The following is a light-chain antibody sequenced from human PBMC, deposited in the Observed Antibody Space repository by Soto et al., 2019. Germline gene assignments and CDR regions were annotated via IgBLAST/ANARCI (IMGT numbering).Light chain of an antibody. CDR3: QQYDTLPLT. CDR2: DAS. V-gene: IGKV1-33*01. Sequence: DIQMTQSPSSLSASVGDSVTITCQATQDITKFLNWFQHKPGKAPNLLIFDASNLQTGVPSRFSGSGSGTHFTLTINGLQPEDIEKYYCQQYDTLPLTFGGGTKVEIK. CDR1: QDITKF. J-gene: IGKJ4*01.